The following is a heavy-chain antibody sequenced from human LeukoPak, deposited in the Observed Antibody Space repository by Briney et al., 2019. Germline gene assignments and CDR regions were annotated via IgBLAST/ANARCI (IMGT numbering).Heavy chain of an antibody. V-gene: IGHV4-39*07. CDR1: GGSISSYY. J-gene: IGHJ4*02. CDR3: ARTRAAAAGPAHSDY. D-gene: IGHD6-13*01. CDR2: IYYSGST. Sequence: SETLSLTCTVSGGSISSYYWGWIRQPPGKGLEWIGSIYYSGSTYYNPSLKSRVTISVDTSKNQFSLKLSSVTAADTAVYYCARTRAAAAGPAHSDYWGQGTLVTVSS.